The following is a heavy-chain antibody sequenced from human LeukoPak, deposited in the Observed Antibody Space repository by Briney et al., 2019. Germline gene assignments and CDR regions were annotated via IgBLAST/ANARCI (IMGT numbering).Heavy chain of an antibody. J-gene: IGHJ5*02. CDR3: ASRVRDIVVVPAAMNWFDP. D-gene: IGHD2-2*01. V-gene: IGHV1-24*01. CDR2: FDPEDGET. CDR1: GYTLTELS. Sequence: ASVKVSCKVSGYTLTELSMHWVRQAPGKGLEWMGGFDPEDGETIYAQKFQGRVTMTEDTSTDTAYMELSSLRSEDTGVYYCASRVRDIVVVPAAMNWFDPWGQGTLVTVSS.